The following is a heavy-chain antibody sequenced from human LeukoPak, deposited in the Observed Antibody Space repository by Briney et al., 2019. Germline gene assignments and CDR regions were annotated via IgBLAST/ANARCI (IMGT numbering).Heavy chain of an antibody. CDR1: GFTFSSFA. D-gene: IGHD2-2*02. CDR3: ATAPYTNRLVDY. J-gene: IGHJ4*02. CDR2: ISGSGGST. Sequence: GGSLRLSCAASGFTFSSFAVSWVRQGPGKGLEWVSSISGSGGSTYYADSVKGRFTISRDNSKNTLFLQMSTLRGEDTAIYYCATAPYTNRLVDYWGQGTLVTVSS. V-gene: IGHV3-23*01.